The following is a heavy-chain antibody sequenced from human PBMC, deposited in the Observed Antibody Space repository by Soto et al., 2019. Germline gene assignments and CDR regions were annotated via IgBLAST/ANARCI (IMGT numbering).Heavy chain of an antibody. CDR1: GASINNYY. D-gene: IGHD5-12*01. CDR2: VYYTGSTST. CDR3: AKYRRTDAEGYRLDF. J-gene: IGHJ4*02. V-gene: IGHV4-59*01. Sequence: PSETLSLTCSVSGASINNYYWSWIRQPPGKGLEWIGFVYYTGSTSTKYNPSPQSRVAMSVDSSKNQFSLKLTSMTAADTAIYYCAKYRRTDAEGYRLDFWGPGTLVTVSS.